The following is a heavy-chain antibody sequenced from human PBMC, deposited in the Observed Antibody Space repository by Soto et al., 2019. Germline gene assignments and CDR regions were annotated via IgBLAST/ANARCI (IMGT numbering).Heavy chain of an antibody. J-gene: IGHJ4*02. CDR2: IYYSGST. V-gene: IGHV4-31*03. CDR3: ARVRAAAGPTFGY. D-gene: IGHD6-13*01. Sequence: SETLSLTCTVSGGSISSGGYYWSWIRQHPGKGLEWIGYIYYSGSTYYNPSLKSRVTISVDTSKNQFSLKLSSVTAADTAVYYCARVRAAAGPTFGYWGQGTLVTVSS. CDR1: GGSISSGGYY.